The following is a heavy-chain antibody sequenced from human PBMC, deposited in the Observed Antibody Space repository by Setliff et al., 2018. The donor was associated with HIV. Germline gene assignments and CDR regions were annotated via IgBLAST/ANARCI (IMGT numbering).Heavy chain of an antibody. D-gene: IGHD6-6*01. V-gene: IGHV4-34*01. J-gene: IGHJ3*02. CDR1: GGSFSGYY. CDR2: INQSGST. CDR3: ARRSRSYSSSPFQGGAFDI. Sequence: PSETLSLTCAVYGGSFSGYYWSWIRQPPGKGLEWIGEINQSGSTNYNPSLKSRVTISVDTSKNQFSLKLNSMTAADTGVYYCARRSRSYSSSPFQGGAFDIWGQGTMVTVSS.